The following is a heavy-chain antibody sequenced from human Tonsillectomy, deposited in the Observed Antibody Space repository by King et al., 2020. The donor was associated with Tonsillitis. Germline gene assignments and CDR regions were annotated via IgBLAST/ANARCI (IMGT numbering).Heavy chain of an antibody. CDR2: ISSSSSYT. V-gene: IGHV3-11*05. J-gene: IGHJ6*04. Sequence: VQLVESGGGLGKPGGSLRLSCAASGFIFSDYYMSWIRQAPGKGLEWVSYISSSSSYTNYGDSVKGRFTISRDNAKNSLYLQMNSLRAEDTAGYYGARDRAAEYYYAMDVWGKGTTGTVSS. D-gene: IGHD6-13*01. CDR1: GFIFSDYY. CDR3: ARDRAAEYYYAMDV.